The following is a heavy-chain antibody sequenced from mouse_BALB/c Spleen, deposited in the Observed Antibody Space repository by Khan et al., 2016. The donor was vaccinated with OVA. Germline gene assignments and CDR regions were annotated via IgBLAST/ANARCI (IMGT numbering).Heavy chain of an antibody. J-gene: IGHJ4*01. CDR1: GFSLTTYG. V-gene: IGHV2-3*01. CDR2: IWGDGST. D-gene: IGHD2-3*01. CDR3: AKWGDGSTYAMDY. Sequence: VQLQESGPGLVAPSQSLSITCTVSGFSLTTYGVNWIRQPPGKGLEWLGVIWGDGSTNYHSALISRLSISKDNSKSQVFLRLNSLQTDDTATYYCAKWGDGSTYAMDYWGQGTSVTVSS.